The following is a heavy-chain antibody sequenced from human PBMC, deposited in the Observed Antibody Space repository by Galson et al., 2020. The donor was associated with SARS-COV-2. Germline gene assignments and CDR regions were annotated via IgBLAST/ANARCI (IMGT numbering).Heavy chain of an antibody. D-gene: IGHD2-15*01. V-gene: IGHV2-70*04. J-gene: IGHJ4*02. Sequence: SGPTLVQPTQPLILPCTFPGFSHPTSGMRITWIRQPPGKALEWLPRTDSDDDIFYNTSLRTRLTIPKDTSKDQVVLTMTNVDPVDTATYYCARCPTASVVQSHFDYWGQGILVTVSS. CDR1: GFSHPTSGMR. CDR3: ARCPTASVVQSHFDY. CDR2: TDSDDDI.